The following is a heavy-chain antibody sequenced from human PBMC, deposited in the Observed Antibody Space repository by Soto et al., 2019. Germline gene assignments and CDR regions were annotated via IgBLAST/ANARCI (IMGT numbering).Heavy chain of an antibody. Sequence: SETLSLTCAVSGGPITSGVYSWSGIRQPPGKGLEWIGYIYHSGGTYYNPSLKSRVTLSIDRTKKQFSLKLKSVTAADTAVYFCARTMTTSGWFDPWGQGTLVPVSS. CDR1: GGPITSGVYS. CDR3: ARTMTTSGWFDP. J-gene: IGHJ5*02. D-gene: IGHD4-17*01. CDR2: IYHSGGT. V-gene: IGHV4-30-2*01.